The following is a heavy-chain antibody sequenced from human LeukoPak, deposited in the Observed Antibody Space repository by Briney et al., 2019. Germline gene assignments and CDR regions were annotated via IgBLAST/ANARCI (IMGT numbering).Heavy chain of an antibody. Sequence: SETLSLTCTVSGGSISSGGYYWSWIRQHPGKGLEWIGYIYYSGSTYYNPSLKSRVTISVDTSKNQFSLKLSSVTAADTAVYYCARDTGSYGYGTLDYWGQGTLVTVSS. J-gene: IGHJ4*02. CDR2: IYYSGST. D-gene: IGHD5-18*01. V-gene: IGHV4-31*03. CDR1: GGSISSGGYY. CDR3: ARDTGSYGYGTLDY.